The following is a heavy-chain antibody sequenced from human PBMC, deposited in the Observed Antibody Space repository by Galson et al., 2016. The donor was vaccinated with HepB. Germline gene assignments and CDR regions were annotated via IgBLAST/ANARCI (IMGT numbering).Heavy chain of an antibody. CDR1: GFTFSRYG. CDR3: AKEGCYYDGSGCGFDY. J-gene: IGHJ4*02. Sequence: SLRLSCAVSGFTFSRYGMYWVRQAPAKGLEWVALISYDGSNKYYADSVKGRFTISRDNSKNTLYLQMNSLRAEDTAVYYCAKEGCYYDGSGCGFDYWGQGTLVTVSS. V-gene: IGHV3-30*18. D-gene: IGHD3-22*01. CDR2: ISYDGSNK.